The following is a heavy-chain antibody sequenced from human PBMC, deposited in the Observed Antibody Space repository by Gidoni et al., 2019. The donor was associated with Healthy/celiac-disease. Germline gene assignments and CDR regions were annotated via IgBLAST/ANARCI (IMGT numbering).Heavy chain of an antibody. CDR3: ARGAVAGTGWFDP. J-gene: IGHJ5*02. CDR1: GGPFSSYA. D-gene: IGHD6-19*01. CDR2: IIPIFGTE. Sequence: QVQLVQSGAEVKKPGSSVQVSCKASGGPFSSYAISWVRQAPGQGLEWMGGIIPIFGTENYAQKFQGRVTITADESTSTAYMELSSLRSEDTAVYYCARGAVAGTGWFDPWGQGTLVTVSS. V-gene: IGHV1-69*01.